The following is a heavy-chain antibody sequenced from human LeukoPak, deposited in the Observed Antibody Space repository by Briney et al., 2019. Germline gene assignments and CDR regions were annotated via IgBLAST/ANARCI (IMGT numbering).Heavy chain of an antibody. CDR3: ARSVAGDY. V-gene: IGHV3-48*01. CDR1: GFTLSSYS. D-gene: IGHD6-19*01. J-gene: IGHJ4*02. Sequence: GGALTLSCAASGFTLSSYSMNWVRQAPGKGLEWVSYISSSSGIIYYADPVKGRFTISRDNAKNSLYLQMNSLRAEDTAVYYCARSVAGDYWGQGTLVTVSS. CDR2: ISSSSGII.